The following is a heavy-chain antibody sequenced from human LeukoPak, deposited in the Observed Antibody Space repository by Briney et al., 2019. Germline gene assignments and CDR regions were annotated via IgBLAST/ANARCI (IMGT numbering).Heavy chain of an antibody. CDR3: ARGGIYDILTGYYDY. D-gene: IGHD3-9*01. CDR1: GFTFSSYT. CDR2: ISYDGSIK. Sequence: GGSLRLSCAASGFTFSSYTMHWVRQAPGKGLEWAAVISYDGSIKYYADSVKGRFTISRDNSKNTLYLQMNSLRPEDTAVYYCARGGIYDILTGYYDYWGQGTLVTVSS. V-gene: IGHV3-30*04. J-gene: IGHJ4*02.